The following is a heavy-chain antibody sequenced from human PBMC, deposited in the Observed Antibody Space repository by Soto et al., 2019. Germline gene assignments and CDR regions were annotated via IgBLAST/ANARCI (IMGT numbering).Heavy chain of an antibody. Sequence: QVQLVESGGGVVQPGRSLRLSCAASGFTFRTYGMHWVRQAPGKGLEWVAVIWYDGSYKYYADSVKGRFTISRDDSKNTLYLEMNSLRAEDTAVYYCARDPLYDSGSYWGQGALVTVSS. J-gene: IGHJ4*02. D-gene: IGHD3-22*01. CDR1: GFTFRTYG. CDR3: ARDPLYDSGSY. CDR2: IWYDGSYK. V-gene: IGHV3-33*01.